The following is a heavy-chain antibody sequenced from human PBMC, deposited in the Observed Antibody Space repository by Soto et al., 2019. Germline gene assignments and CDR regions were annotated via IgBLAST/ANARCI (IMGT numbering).Heavy chain of an antibody. CDR2: IYSGGST. D-gene: IGHD6-6*01. CDR3: ARAGSSSSLSANYYFDY. V-gene: IGHV3-53*04. Sequence: EVQLVESGGGLVQPGGSLRLSCAASGFTVSSNYMSWVRQAPGKGLEWVSVIYSGGSTYYADSVKGRFTISRHNSKNTLYLQMNSLRAEDTAVYYCARAGSSSSLSANYYFDYWGQGTLVTVSS. J-gene: IGHJ4*02. CDR1: GFTVSSNY.